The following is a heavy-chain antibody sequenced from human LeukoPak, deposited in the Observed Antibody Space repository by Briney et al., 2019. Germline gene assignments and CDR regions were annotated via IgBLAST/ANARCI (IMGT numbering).Heavy chain of an antibody. V-gene: IGHV3-7*01. Sequence: GGSLRLSCAASGFTFSSYWMSWVRQAPGKGLEWVANIKQDGSEKYYVDSVKGRFTISRDNAKNSLYLQMNSLRAEDTAVYYCAGTTLKTSNWFDPWSQGTLVTVSS. CDR2: IKQDGSEK. J-gene: IGHJ5*02. CDR3: AGTTLKTSNWFDP. CDR1: GFTFSSYW. D-gene: IGHD1-7*01.